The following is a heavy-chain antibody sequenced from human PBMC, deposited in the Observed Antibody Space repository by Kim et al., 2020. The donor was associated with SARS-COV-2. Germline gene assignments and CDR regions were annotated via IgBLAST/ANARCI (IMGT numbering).Heavy chain of an antibody. J-gene: IGHJ4*02. CDR3: TRVMDTAMVSVPFDY. Sequence: GGSLRLSCTASGFTFGDYAMSWFRQAPGKGLEWVGFIRSKAYGGTTEYAASVKGRFTISRDDSKSIAYLQMNSLKTEDTAVYYCTRVMDTAMVSVPFDYWGQGTLVTVSS. V-gene: IGHV3-49*03. CDR2: IRSKAYGGTT. CDR1: GFTFGDYA. D-gene: IGHD5-18*01.